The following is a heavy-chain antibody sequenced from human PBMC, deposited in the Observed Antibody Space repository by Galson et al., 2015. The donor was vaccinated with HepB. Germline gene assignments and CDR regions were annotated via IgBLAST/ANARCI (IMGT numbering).Heavy chain of an antibody. J-gene: IGHJ4*02. CDR2: ISGSGGST. D-gene: IGHD3-22*01. Sequence: SLRLSCAASGFTFSSYAMSWVRQAPGKGLEWVSAISGSGGSTYYADSVKGRFTISRDNSKNTLYLQMNSLRAEDTAVYYCAKVGHEWLLLLDYWGQGTLVTVSS. CDR3: AKVGHEWLLLLDY. V-gene: IGHV3-23*01. CDR1: GFTFSSYA.